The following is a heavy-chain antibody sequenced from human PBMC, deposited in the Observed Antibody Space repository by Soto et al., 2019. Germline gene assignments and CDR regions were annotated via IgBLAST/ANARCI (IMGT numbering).Heavy chain of an antibody. V-gene: IGHV3-33*01. CDR3: ARDGFGECGYFDY. J-gene: IGHJ4*02. Sequence: QVQLVESGGGVVQPGRSLRLSCAASGFTFSSYGMHWVRQAPGKGLEWVAVIWYDGSNKYYADSVKGRFTISRDNSKNTLYLEMNSLRAEDTAVYYCARDGFGECGYFDYGGQGTLVSVSS. D-gene: IGHD3-10*01. CDR1: GFTFSSYG. CDR2: IWYDGSNK.